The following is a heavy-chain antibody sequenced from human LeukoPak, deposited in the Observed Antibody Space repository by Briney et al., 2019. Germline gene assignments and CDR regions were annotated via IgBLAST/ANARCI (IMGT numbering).Heavy chain of an antibody. Sequence: PSETLSLTCAVSGGSFSNSKWWSWVRQAPGKGLEWVSGISGSGDSTYYADYVKGRFTISRDNSKNTLYLQMNSLRAEDTAVYYCAKDHGRLPTRFDYWGQGTLVAVSS. CDR3: AKDHGRLPTRFDY. V-gene: IGHV3-23*01. CDR1: GGSFSNSK. J-gene: IGHJ4*02. CDR2: ISGSGDST. D-gene: IGHD5-12*01.